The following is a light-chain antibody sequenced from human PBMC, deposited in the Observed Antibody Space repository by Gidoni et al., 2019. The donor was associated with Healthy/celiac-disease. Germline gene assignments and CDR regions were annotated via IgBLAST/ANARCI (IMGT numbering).Light chain of an antibody. V-gene: IGKV1-5*03. CDR3: QQYNSYWT. Sequence: DIQMTQSPSTLSASVGDRVTITCRASQSISSWLAWYQQKPGKAPKLLIYKASSLESGVPSRFSCSGSGTEFTLTNSSLQPYDFATYYCQQYNSYWTFGQGTKVEIK. CDR1: QSISSW. J-gene: IGKJ1*01. CDR2: KAS.